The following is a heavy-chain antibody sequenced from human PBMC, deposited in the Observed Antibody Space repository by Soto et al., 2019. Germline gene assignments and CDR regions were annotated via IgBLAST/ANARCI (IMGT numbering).Heavy chain of an antibody. D-gene: IGHD6-13*01. CDR1: GYDFTAYG. V-gene: IGHV1-8*02. J-gene: IGHJ6*02. Sequence: GASVKVSCKASGYDFTAYGINWVRQASGQGLEWMGWMNPINGATGSARRFQGRVSMTRNTATGTAYLELTSLRSDDSAVYYCGRGPSPRAPAGGTPYYYAMDVWGQGTTVTVS. CDR3: GRGPSPRAPAGGTPYYYAMDV. CDR2: MNPINGAT.